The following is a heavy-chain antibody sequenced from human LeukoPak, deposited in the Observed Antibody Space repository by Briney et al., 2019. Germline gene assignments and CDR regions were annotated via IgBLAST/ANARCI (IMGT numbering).Heavy chain of an antibody. D-gene: IGHD3-16*02. CDR2: MKQDGSEI. V-gene: IGHV3-7*01. CDR3: ARGVYQFDY. J-gene: IGHJ4*02. CDR1: GFTFSSYW. Sequence: PGGSLRLSCAASGFTFSSYWMTWVRQAPGKGLEWVAYMKQDGSEIYYVDSVKGRFTISRDNANNSPYLQMNSLRAEDTALYYCARGVYQFDYWGQGTLVTVSS.